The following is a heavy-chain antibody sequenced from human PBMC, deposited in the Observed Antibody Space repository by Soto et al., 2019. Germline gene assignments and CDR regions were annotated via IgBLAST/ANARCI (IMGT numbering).Heavy chain of an antibody. V-gene: IGHV1-69*01. CDR2: VIPMFGTA. Sequence: QVQLVQSGAEVRKPGPSVKASCRSSGGIFTASAISWVRQAPGQGPEWMGGVIPMFGTANYPQRFQGRVTINADESTNTVYMQLSSLRSEDTAVYFCAVGFKLDYYSLDVWGQGTTVTVSS. CDR1: GGIFTASA. J-gene: IGHJ6*02. CDR3: AVGFKLDYYSLDV. D-gene: IGHD3-10*01.